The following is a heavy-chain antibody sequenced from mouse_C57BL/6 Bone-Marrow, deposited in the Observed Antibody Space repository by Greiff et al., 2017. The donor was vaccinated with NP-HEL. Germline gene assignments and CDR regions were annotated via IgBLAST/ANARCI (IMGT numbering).Heavy chain of an antibody. CDR2: IYPRSGNT. V-gene: IGHV1-81*01. CDR1: GYTFTSYG. CDR3: ARSQLYYGKGYFDY. J-gene: IGHJ2*01. D-gene: IGHD2-1*01. Sequence: VQVVESGAELARPGASVKLSCKASGYTFTSYGISWVKQRTGQGLEWIGEIYPRSGNTYYNEKFKGKATLTADKSSSTAYMELRSLTSEDSAVYFCARSQLYYGKGYFDYWGQGTTLTVSS.